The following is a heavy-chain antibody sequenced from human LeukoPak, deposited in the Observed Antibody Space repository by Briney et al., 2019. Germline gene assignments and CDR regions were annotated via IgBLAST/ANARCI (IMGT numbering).Heavy chain of an antibody. CDR3: ARHGAPRYLDYIVVVVAAMDYGMDV. V-gene: IGHV4-39*01. Sequence: PSETLSLTCTVSGGSISSSSYYWGWIRQPPGKGLEWIGSVYYIVGTSYHPSRKSRLPISVDTSQNTFSLKLSSVTAADTAVYYCARHGAPRYLDYIVVVVAAMDYGMDVWGQGTTVTVSS. D-gene: IGHD2-15*01. CDR2: VYYIVGT. CDR1: GGSISSSSYY. J-gene: IGHJ6*02.